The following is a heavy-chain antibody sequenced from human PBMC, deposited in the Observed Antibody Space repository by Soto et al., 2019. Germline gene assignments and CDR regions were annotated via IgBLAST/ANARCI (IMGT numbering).Heavy chain of an antibody. CDR1: GFTFSSYW. Sequence: EVQLVESGGGLVQPGGSLRLSCAASGFTFSSYWMHWVRQAPGKGLVWVSRINSDGSSTSYADSVKGRFTISRDNAKHVLYLQMNSLRAEDTAVYDCAGEPLDDSGMEVWGQGTTVTVSS. CDR3: AGEPLDDSGMEV. CDR2: INSDGSST. V-gene: IGHV3-74*01. D-gene: IGHD1-1*01. J-gene: IGHJ6*02.